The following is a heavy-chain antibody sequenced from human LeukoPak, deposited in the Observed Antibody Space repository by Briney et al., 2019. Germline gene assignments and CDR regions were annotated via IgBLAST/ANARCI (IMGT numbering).Heavy chain of an antibody. CDR2: ISSSSSYI. J-gene: IGHJ4*02. D-gene: IGHD1-7*01. CDR3: ARVENWNYIGFDY. V-gene: IGHV3-21*01. CDR1: GFTFSSYS. Sequence: GGSLRLSCAASGFTFSSYSMNWVRQAPGKGLEWVSSISSSSSYIYYADSVKGRFTISRDNAKNSLYLQMNSLRAEDTAVYYCARVENWNYIGFDYWGQGTLVTVSS.